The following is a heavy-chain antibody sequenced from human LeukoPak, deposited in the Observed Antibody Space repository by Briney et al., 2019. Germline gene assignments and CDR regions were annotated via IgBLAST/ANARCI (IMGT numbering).Heavy chain of an antibody. CDR2: IWYDGSNK. D-gene: IGHD6-13*01. CDR3: ARDEGIAAAGTLFDY. V-gene: IGHV3-33*01. J-gene: IGHJ4*02. CDR1: GFTFSSYG. Sequence: GGSLRLSCAASGFTFSSYGMHWVRQAPGKGLEWVAVIWYDGSNKYYADSVKGRFTISRDNSKNTLYLQMNSLRAEDTAVYYCARDEGIAAAGTLFDYWGQGTLVTVSS.